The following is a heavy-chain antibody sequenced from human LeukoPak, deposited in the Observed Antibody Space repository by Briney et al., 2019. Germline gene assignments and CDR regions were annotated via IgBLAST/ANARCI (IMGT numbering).Heavy chain of an antibody. CDR2: ISGSGGDT. CDR3: ARDASGWSKNY. V-gene: IGHV3-23*01. Sequence: PGGSLRLSCAASGFTFSTDAMTWVRQAPGKGLHWVSAISGSGGDTYYEDSGKGRFTISRDNSKNTMYLQMNSLRAEDTAVYYCARDASGWSKNYWGQGTLVTVSS. CDR1: GFTFSTDA. J-gene: IGHJ4*02. D-gene: IGHD6-19*01.